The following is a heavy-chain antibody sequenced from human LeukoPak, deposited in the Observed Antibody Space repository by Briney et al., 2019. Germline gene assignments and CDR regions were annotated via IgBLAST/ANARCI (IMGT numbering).Heavy chain of an antibody. J-gene: IGHJ4*02. CDR2: ISAYNGNT. CDR3: ARVQSGYSSSWSFDY. D-gene: IGHD6-13*01. V-gene: IGHV1-18*01. Sequence: ASVKVSCKASGYTFTSYGISWVRQAPGQGLEWMGWISAYNGNTNYAQKLQGRVTMTTDTSTSTAYMELRSLRSDDTAVYYCARVQSGYSSSWSFDYWGQGTLVTVSS. CDR1: GYTFTSYG.